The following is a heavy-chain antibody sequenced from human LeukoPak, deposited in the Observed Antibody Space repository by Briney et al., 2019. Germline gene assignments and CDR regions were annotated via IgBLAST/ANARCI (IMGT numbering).Heavy chain of an antibody. D-gene: IGHD6-6*01. V-gene: IGHV3-23*01. CDR1: GFTVSSNY. CDR3: AKDPSVPSSIAAREDGY. Sequence: GGSLRLSCATSGFTVSSNYMSWVRQAPGKGLEWVSAISGSGGSTYYADSVKGRFTISRDNSKNTLYLQMNSLRAEDTAVYYCAKDPSVPSSIAAREDGYWGQGTLVTVSS. CDR2: ISGSGGST. J-gene: IGHJ4*02.